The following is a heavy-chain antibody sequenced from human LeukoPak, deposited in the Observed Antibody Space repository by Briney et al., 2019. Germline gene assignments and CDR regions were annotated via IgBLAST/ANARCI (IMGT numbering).Heavy chain of an antibody. Sequence: SETLSLTCAVSGGSISSSNWWSWVRQPPGKGLEWIGEIYHSGSTNYNPSLKGRVTISVDKSKDQFSLKLSSVTAADTAVYYCARQNPSSRFYYYYYGMDVWGQGTTVTVFS. CDR2: IYHSGST. J-gene: IGHJ6*02. V-gene: IGHV4-4*02. D-gene: IGHD6-13*01. CDR3: ARQNPSSRFYYYYYGMDV. CDR1: GGSISSSNW.